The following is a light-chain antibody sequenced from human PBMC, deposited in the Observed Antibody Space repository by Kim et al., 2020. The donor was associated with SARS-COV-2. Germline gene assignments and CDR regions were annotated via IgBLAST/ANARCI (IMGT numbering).Light chain of an antibody. CDR3: NSRESGVNHVV. Sequence: SSELTQDPAVSVALGQPVRITCQGDSLRSYYASWYQQKPGQAPLLVLYEKNNRPSGIPDRFSGSSSGNTASLTITGDQAEDEADYYCNSRESGVNHVVFG. CDR2: EKN. V-gene: IGLV3-19*01. CDR1: SLRSYY. J-gene: IGLJ3*02.